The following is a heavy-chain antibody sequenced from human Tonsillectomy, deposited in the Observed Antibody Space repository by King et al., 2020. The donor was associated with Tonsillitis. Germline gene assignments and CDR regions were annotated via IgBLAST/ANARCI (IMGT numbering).Heavy chain of an antibody. CDR3: ARDHTKSGSYWCFDP. Sequence: QLVQSGAEVKTPGASVKVSCKTSGYTFIRHYIHWVRQAPGQGLEWVEVTNSNGGAPTYAQTFQGRVTMTSDTSTSTVNMELSSLTSDDTAVYFCARDHTKSGSYWCFDPWGQGNLVTVSS. D-gene: IGHD3-10*01. CDR1: GYTFIRHY. V-gene: IGHV1-46*01. J-gene: IGHJ5*02. CDR2: TNSNGGAP.